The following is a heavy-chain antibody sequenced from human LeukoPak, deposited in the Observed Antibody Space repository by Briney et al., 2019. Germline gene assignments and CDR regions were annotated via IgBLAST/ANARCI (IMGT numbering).Heavy chain of an antibody. CDR2: ISSSSSYI. V-gene: IGHV3-21*01. D-gene: IGHD7-27*01. Sequence: GGSLRLSCAASGFTFSSYSMNWVRQAPGKGLEWVSSISSSSSYIYYADSVKGRFTISRDNAKNSLYLQMNSLRAEDTAVYYCARGLGLPGPLDYWGQGTLVTVSS. J-gene: IGHJ4*02. CDR1: GFTFSSYS. CDR3: ARGLGLPGPLDY.